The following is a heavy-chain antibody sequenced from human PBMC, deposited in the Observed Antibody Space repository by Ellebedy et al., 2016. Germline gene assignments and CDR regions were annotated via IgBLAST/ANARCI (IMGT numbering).Heavy chain of an antibody. V-gene: IGHV3-7*01. Sequence: GESLKISXAASGFTFSSYWMTWVRQAPGKGLERVANINRDGSETYYMDSVKGRFTISRDNSKNTLYLQMNSLRAEDTAVYYCARDHVGRGGLDYWGQGTLVTVSS. CDR2: INRDGSET. CDR1: GFTFSSYW. J-gene: IGHJ4*02. CDR3: ARDHVGRGGLDY. D-gene: IGHD1-26*01.